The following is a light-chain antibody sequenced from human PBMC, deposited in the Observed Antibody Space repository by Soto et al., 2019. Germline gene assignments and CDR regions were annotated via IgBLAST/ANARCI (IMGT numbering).Light chain of an antibody. V-gene: IGKV1-33*01. CDR2: DAS. CDR1: QDIDKS. J-gene: IGKJ5*01. CDR3: QQYQNRPIT. Sequence: DIQMTQSPSSLSASVGDSVTITCQASQDIDKSLNWYQQRPGKAPKAMIYDASNLHTVVPSRFSGSGSGTNFSFTISSLQPEDIATYYCQQYQNRPITFGLGTRLDFK.